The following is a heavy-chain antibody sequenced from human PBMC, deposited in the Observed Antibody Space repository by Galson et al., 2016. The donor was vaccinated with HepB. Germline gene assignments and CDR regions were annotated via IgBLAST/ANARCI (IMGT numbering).Heavy chain of an antibody. Sequence: SLRLSCAGSGFNVSRNYLTWVRQAPGKGLEWVSLIYSGCDTYYADSVKGRFTLFRDNSKNTLFLQMNSRRAEDTAMYYCANQNYNSGADYWGQGTLVTVSS. V-gene: IGHV3-53*01. CDR3: ANQNYNSGADY. J-gene: IGHJ4*02. CDR1: GFNVSRNY. D-gene: IGHD3-10*01. CDR2: IYSGCDT.